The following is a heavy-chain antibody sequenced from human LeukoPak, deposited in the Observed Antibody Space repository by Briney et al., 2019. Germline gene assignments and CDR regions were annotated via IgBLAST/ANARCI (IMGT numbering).Heavy chain of an antibody. Sequence: GASVKVSCKASGYTFTSYDINWVRQATGQGLEWMGWMNPNSGNTGYAQKFQGRVTITRNTSISTAYMELSSLRSEDTAVYYCARANFLGPSDWFDPWGQGALVTVSS. CDR1: GYTFTSYD. J-gene: IGHJ5*02. CDR3: ARANFLGPSDWFDP. V-gene: IGHV1-8*03. D-gene: IGHD2/OR15-2a*01. CDR2: MNPNSGNT.